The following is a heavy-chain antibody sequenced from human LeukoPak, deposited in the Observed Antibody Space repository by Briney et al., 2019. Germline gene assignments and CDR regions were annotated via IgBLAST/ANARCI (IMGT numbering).Heavy chain of an antibody. Sequence: PGGSLRLSCAASGFIFSTYTMNWVRQAPGKGLEWVSSISSSGGSTYYADSVKGRFTISRDNSKNTLYLQVNSPRAEATAVYYCAKAAVYHDSCPDSWGQGTLVTVSS. CDR1: GFIFSTYT. V-gene: IGHV3-23*01. D-gene: IGHD5/OR15-5a*01. J-gene: IGHJ4*02. CDR2: ISSSGGST. CDR3: AKAAVYHDSCPDS.